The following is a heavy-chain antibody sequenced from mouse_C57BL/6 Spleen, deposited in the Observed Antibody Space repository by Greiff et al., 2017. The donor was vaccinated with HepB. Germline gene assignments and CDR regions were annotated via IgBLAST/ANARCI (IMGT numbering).Heavy chain of an antibody. CDR3: ALLAY. V-gene: IGHV5-17*01. J-gene: IGHJ3*01. CDR1: GFTFSDYG. D-gene: IGHD2-10*01. CDR2: ISNGSSTI. Sequence: EVKLMESGGGLVKPGGSLKLSCAASGFTFSDYGMHWVRQAPEKGLEWVAYISNGSSTIYYADTLKGRFTISRDNTKNTLFLQMTSLRSEDTAMYYYALLAYWGQGTLVTVSA.